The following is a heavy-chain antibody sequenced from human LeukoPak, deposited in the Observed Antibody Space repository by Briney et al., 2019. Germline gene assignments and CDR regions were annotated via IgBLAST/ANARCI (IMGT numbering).Heavy chain of an antibody. D-gene: IGHD4-23*01. J-gene: IGHJ4*02. CDR3: ARESGGIPDY. Sequence: SETLSLTCTVSGGSISSGGYYWSWIRQHPGKGLEWIGYIYYSGSTYYNPSLKSRVTISVDTSKNQFSLKLSSVTAAVTAVYYCARESGGIPDYWGQGTLVTVSS. CDR2: IYYSGST. V-gene: IGHV4-31*03. CDR1: GGSISSGGYY.